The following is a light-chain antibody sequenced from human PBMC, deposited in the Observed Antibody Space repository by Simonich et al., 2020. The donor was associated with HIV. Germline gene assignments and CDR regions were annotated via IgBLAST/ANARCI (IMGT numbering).Light chain of an antibody. J-gene: IGKJ4*01. Sequence: DIVMTQSPDSLAVSLGERATINCKSSQSVLYSSNNKNYLAWYQQKPGQPPTVLIYWASTRESGVPDRFSGSGSGTDFTLTISSLQAEDVAVYYCQQYYSAPITFGGGTKVEIK. CDR3: QQYYSAPIT. V-gene: IGKV4-1*01. CDR2: WAS. CDR1: QSVLYSSNNKNY.